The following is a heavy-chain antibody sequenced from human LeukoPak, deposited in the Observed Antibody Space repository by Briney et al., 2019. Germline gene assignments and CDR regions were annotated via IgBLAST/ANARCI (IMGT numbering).Heavy chain of an antibody. CDR1: GDRVSSNSVT. CDR3: ARRLTQCDCFDP. D-gene: IGHD2-21*02. Sequence: SQTLSLTCAISGDRVSSNSVTWNWIRQSPSRGLEWLGRTYYRSTWYNDYAVSVRGRITVNPDTSKNQFSLHLNSVTPEDTAVYYCARRLTQCDCFDPWGQGILVTVSS. J-gene: IGHJ5*02. CDR2: TYYRSTWYN. V-gene: IGHV6-1*01.